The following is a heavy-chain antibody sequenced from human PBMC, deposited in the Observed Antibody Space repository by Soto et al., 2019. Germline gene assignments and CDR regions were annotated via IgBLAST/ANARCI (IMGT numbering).Heavy chain of an antibody. CDR2: TYHSGNP. V-gene: IGHV4-30-2*01. J-gene: IGHJ4*02. D-gene: IGHD2-2*01. CDR3: ARVPAY. Sequence: WKRQPPGKALEWIGHTYHSGNPYYNPSLKSRVIISVDRSKNQFSLKVRSVTAAGTAMYYCARVPAYWVQGIPVTVSS.